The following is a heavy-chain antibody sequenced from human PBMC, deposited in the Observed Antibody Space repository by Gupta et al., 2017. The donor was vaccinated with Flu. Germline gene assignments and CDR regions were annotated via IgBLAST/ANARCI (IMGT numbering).Heavy chain of an antibody. V-gene: IGHV3-21*02. Sequence: EVTLVESGGGLVKSGGSLRLSCEASGFLFPYHRFNWVRQAPGKGLEWVASISTTETYKDYGDAVKGRFTISRDNAKTSSYLQMDSLRVEDTAVYFCAREAYGYHYMDAWGKGTTVIVSS. CDR3: AREAYGYHYMDA. CDR2: ISTTETYK. D-gene: IGHD5-18*01. CDR1: GFLFPYHR. J-gene: IGHJ6*03.